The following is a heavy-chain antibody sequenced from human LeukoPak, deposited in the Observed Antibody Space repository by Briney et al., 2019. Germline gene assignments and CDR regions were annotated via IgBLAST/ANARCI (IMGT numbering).Heavy chain of an antibody. D-gene: IGHD6-19*01. CDR1: GFTFSSYW. CDR2: INSDGSST. J-gene: IGHJ4*02. Sequence: GGSLRLSCAASGFTFSSYWMHWVRQDPGEGLTWVSRINSDGSSTSYADSVKGRFTISRDNAKNTLYLQMNSLRAEDTAVYYCARALAVAGTGGYYWGQGTLVTVSS. CDR3: ARALAVAGTGGYY. V-gene: IGHV3-74*01.